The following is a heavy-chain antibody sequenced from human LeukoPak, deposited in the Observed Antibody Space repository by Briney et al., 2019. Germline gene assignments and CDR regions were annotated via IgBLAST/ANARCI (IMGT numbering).Heavy chain of an antibody. V-gene: IGHV4-31*03. J-gene: IGHJ4*02. Sequence: TLSLTCTVSGASVITGAYYWTWIRQHPGKGLEWIGYIFSNGGTYYNPSLKSRISISADASKNQFSLNLSSVTAADTAMYYCARADLSSCGGDCSPLPYWGQGTLVTVSS. CDR3: ARADLSSCGGDCSPLPY. D-gene: IGHD2-21*02. CDR1: GASVITGAYY. CDR2: IFSNGGT.